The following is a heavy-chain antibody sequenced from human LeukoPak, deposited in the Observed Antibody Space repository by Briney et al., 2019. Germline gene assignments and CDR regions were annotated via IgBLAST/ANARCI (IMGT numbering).Heavy chain of an antibody. J-gene: IGHJ6*03. Sequence: PGGSLRLSCAASGFTFSSYWMHWVRQAPGKGLVWVSRINTDGSSTSYADSVKGRFTISRDNAKNTLYLQMNSLRAEDTAVYYCASGSVRSGYYYYYMDVWGKGTTVTVSS. V-gene: IGHV3-74*01. CDR2: INTDGSST. CDR3: ASGSVRSGYYYYYMDV. D-gene: IGHD3-3*01. CDR1: GFTFSSYW.